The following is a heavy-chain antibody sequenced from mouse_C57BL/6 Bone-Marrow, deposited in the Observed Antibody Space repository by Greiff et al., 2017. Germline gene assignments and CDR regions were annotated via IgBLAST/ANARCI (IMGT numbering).Heavy chain of an antibody. CDR3: ARREDPYYGSSYGYFDV. CDR2: IYPGSGST. V-gene: IGHV1-55*01. D-gene: IGHD1-1*01. Sequence: VQLQQSGAELVKPGASVKMSCKASGYTFTSYWITWVKQRPGQGLEWIGDIYPGSGSTNYNEKFKSKATLTVDTSSSTAYMQLSSLTSEDSAVYNGARREDPYYGSSYGYFDVWGTGTTVTVSS. J-gene: IGHJ1*03. CDR1: GYTFTSYW.